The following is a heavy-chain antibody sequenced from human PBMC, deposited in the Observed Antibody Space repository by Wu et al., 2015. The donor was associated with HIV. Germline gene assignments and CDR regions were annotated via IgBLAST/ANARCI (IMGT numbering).Heavy chain of an antibody. V-gene: IGHV1-2*02. J-gene: IGHJ4*02. D-gene: IGHD2-2*01. CDR2: INPNSGGSGGT. CDR3: VSSAGTSYYFDY. CDR1: GYTFTGYY. Sequence: QVQLVQSGAEVKKPGASVKVSCKASGYTFTGYYMHWVRRAPGQGLEWMGWINPNSGGSGGTNYAQKFQGRVTMTRDTSISTAYMELSRLRSADTAVYYCVSSAGTSYYFDYWGQGTLVTVSS.